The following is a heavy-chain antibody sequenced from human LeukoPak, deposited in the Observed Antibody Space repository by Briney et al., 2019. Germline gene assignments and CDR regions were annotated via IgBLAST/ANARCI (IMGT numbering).Heavy chain of an antibody. V-gene: IGHV3-23*01. CDR3: ANGLNVPDY. Sequence: GGSLRLSCAASGFTFSSYAMSCVRQAPGKGLEGVSSISDSGGSTYYAASVQGRFTISRDNSKNTVFLQMNSLRAEDTAIYYCANGLNVPDYWGQGTLVTVSS. D-gene: IGHD3/OR15-3a*01. J-gene: IGHJ4*02. CDR2: ISDSGGST. CDR1: GFTFSSYA.